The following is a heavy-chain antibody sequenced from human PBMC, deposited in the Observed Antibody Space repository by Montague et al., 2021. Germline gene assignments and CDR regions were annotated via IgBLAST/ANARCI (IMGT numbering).Heavy chain of an antibody. J-gene: IGHJ5*02. V-gene: IGHV2-5*02. D-gene: IGHD6-13*01. CDR1: GFSISTSRVG. CDR3: AHRVVWAAGQNGFDA. Sequence: PALVKPTQTLTLTCTFSGFSISTSRVGVGWIRQPPGKALEWLALIYWDDEKRYSPSLKRRLTITKDTSKNQVVLTMTNIDPVDTGTYYCAHRVVWAAGQNGFDAWGQGTLVTVSS. CDR2: IYWDDEK.